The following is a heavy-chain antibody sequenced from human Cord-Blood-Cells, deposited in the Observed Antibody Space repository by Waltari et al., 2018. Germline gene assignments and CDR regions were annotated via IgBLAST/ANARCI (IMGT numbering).Heavy chain of an antibody. CDR2: ISWNSGSI. V-gene: IGHV3-9*01. J-gene: IGHJ3*02. Sequence: EVQLVESGGGLVQPGRSLRLSCAASGFTFDDYAMHWFRQAPGKGLEWVSGISWNSGSIGYADSVKGRFTISRDNAKNSLYLQMNSLRAEDTALYYCAKEDGSYGAFDIWGQGTMVTVSS. D-gene: IGHD1-26*01. CDR3: AKEDGSYGAFDI. CDR1: GFTFDDYA.